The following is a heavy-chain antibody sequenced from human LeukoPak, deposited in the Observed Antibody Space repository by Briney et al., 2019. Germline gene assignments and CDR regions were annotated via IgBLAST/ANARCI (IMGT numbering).Heavy chain of an antibody. V-gene: IGHV3-23*01. CDR3: ATDTDRGLLSY. J-gene: IGHJ4*02. Sequence: GGSLRLSCADFGFTFSTYAMSWVRQAPGKGLEWVSAISISGGSTYYADSVKGRFTISRDNSKNTLYLQMNSLRAEDTAVYYCATDTDRGLLSYWGQGTLVTVSS. CDR2: ISISGGST. CDR1: GFTFSTYA. D-gene: IGHD2-15*01.